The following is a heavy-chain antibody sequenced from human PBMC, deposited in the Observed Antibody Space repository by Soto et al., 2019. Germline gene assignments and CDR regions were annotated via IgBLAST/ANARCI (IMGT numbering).Heavy chain of an antibody. D-gene: IGHD3-22*01. CDR2: IYWDDDK. V-gene: IGHV2-5*02. CDR3: ANGVRDGFDP. CDR1: GFSLSTSGVG. Sequence: QITLKESGPTLVKLTHTLTLTCTFSGFSLSTSGVGVGWIRQPPGKALEWLALIYWDDDKRYSPSLKSRLTITKDTSKNQVVLTMTSMNPVDTATYYCANGVRDGFDPWGQGTLVTVSS. J-gene: IGHJ5*02.